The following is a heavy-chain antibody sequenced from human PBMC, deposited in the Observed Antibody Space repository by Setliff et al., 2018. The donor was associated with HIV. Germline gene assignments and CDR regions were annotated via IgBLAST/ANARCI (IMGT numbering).Heavy chain of an antibody. Sequence: PSETLCLTCAVSGYSISSGYYWGWIRQPPGKGLEWIGSIYHSGSTYYNPSLKSRVTISADTSKNQFSLKLSSVTVADTAVYHCARHAGLLCFGELWRGGEYYFDSWGQGTLVTVSS. J-gene: IGHJ4*02. CDR3: ARHAGLLCFGELWRGGEYYFDS. D-gene: IGHD3-10*01. V-gene: IGHV4-38-2*01. CDR1: GYSISSGYY. CDR2: IYHSGST.